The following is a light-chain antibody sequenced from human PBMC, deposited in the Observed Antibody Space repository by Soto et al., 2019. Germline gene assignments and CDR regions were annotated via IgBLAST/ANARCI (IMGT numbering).Light chain of an antibody. V-gene: IGKV1-6*01. CDR2: GTS. J-gene: IGKJ1*01. CDR1: QVIRTE. CDR3: LQDYSYPRT. Sequence: AIQMTQSPSSLSASVGDRVIITCRASQVIRTELGWYQQRPRKAPKLLIYGTSNLQSGVPSRFSGSGSGTDFTLTINGLQPEDFASYYCLQDYSYPRTFGQGTKVDVK.